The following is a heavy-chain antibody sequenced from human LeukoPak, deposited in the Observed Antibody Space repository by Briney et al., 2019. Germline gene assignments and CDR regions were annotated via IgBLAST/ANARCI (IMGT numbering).Heavy chain of an antibody. D-gene: IGHD5-18*01. CDR2: ISSSGSTI. CDR3: ARVLRYSYGHGPFDY. Sequence: GGSLRLSCAASGFTFSSYEMNWVRQAPGKGLEWVSYISSSGSTIYYADSVKGRFTISRDNAKNSLYLQMNSLRAEDTAVYYCARVLRYSYGHGPFDYWGQGTLVTVSS. CDR1: GFTFSSYE. J-gene: IGHJ4*02. V-gene: IGHV3-48*03.